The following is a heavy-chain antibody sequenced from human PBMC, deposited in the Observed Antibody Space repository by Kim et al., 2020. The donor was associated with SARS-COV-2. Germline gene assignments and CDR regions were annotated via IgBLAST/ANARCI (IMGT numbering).Heavy chain of an antibody. Sequence: SETLSLTCTVSGGSISSYYWSWIRQPPGKGLEWIGYIYYSGSTNYNPSLKSRVTISVDTSKNQFSLKLSSVTAADTAVYYCARGLTGTYYYYYYMDVWGKGTTVTV. J-gene: IGHJ6*03. V-gene: IGHV4-59*08. CDR2: IYYSGST. CDR1: GGSISSYY. CDR3: ARGLTGTYYYYYYMDV. D-gene: IGHD1-20*01.